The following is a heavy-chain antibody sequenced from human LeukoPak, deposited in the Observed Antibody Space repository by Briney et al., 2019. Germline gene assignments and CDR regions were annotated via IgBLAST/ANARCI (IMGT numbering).Heavy chain of an antibody. V-gene: IGHV4-34*01. CDR3: ARTSIYYDSSGYRS. Sequence: SETLPLTCAVYGGSFSGYYWSWIRQPPGKGLEWIGEINHSGSTNYNPSLKSRVTISVDTSKNQFSLKLSSVTAADTAVYYCARTSIYYDSSGYRSWGQGTLVTVSS. CDR1: GGSFSGYY. J-gene: IGHJ5*02. CDR2: INHSGST. D-gene: IGHD3-22*01.